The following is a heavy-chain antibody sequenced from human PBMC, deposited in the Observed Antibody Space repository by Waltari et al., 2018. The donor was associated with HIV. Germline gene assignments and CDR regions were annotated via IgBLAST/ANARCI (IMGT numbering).Heavy chain of an antibody. CDR3: AGRLYSGSYLTEA. Sequence: QVRLQQWGTELLKPSQTLSLTCAVYGGSSFSVHYWTWIRQAPGRGLEWIGEVSHSGSTNYNPSLESGLTISKDTSKIQFSLKLTSVTAADTAVYYCAGRLYSGSYLTEAWGHGNLVTGST. J-gene: IGHJ5*01. CDR1: GGSSFSVHY. V-gene: IGHV4-34*01. D-gene: IGHD1-26*01. CDR2: VSHSGST.